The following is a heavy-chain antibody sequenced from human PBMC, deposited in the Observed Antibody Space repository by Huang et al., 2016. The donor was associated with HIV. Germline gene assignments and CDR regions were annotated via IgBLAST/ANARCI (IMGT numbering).Heavy chain of an antibody. D-gene: IGHD4-17*01. V-gene: IGHV3-30-3*01. CDR1: GFTFSNYP. J-gene: IGHJ2*01. CDR2: ISYDDGSTT. Sequence: QVQLVESGGGVVQPGGSLRLACAASGFTFSNYPMHWVRQAPGKGLEWVALISYDDGSTTYCADSVKGRFTISRDNSKNTVYLQMSSLRADDTAVFYCARDVLRGLGYFDVWGRGTLVTVSS. CDR3: ARDVLRGLGYFDV.